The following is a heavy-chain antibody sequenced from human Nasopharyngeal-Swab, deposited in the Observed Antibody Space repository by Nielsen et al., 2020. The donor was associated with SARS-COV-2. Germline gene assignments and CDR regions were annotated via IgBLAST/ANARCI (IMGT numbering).Heavy chain of an antibody. CDR2: ISSSSSTI. CDR1: GFTFSSYS. CDR3: ARDITVDDFWSTYVRGGGY. J-gene: IGHJ4*02. V-gene: IGHV3-48*04. Sequence: GESLKISCAASGFTFSSYSMNWVRQAPGKGLEWVSYISSSSSTIYYADSVKGRFTISRDNAKNSLYLQMNSLRAEDTAVYYCARDITVDDFWSTYVRGGGYWGQGTLVTVSS. D-gene: IGHD3-3*01.